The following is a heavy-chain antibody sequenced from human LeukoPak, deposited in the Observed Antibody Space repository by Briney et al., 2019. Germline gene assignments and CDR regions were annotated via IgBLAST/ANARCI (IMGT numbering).Heavy chain of an antibody. CDR2: ISGSGGST. CDR1: GFTFSTYA. D-gene: IGHD2-2*01. J-gene: IGHJ4*02. Sequence: PGGSLRLSCAASGFTFSTYAMTWVRQAPGEGLEWVSGISGSGGSTCYTDSVEGRFTISRDNSKNTLHLQMSSLRAEDTALYYCVKDRCDRTTCPEVWGQGTLVTVSS. V-gene: IGHV3-23*01. CDR3: VKDRCDRTTCPEV.